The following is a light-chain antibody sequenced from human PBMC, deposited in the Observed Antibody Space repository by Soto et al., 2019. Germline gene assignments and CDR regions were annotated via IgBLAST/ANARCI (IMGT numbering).Light chain of an antibody. CDR1: QSVNNNY. Sequence: EIVLTQSPGTLPLSPGDRATLSCEASQSVNNNYLAWYQHKPGQAPRLLIYGASSRATGIPDRFSGSGSGTDFTLTIRRLEPEDFAVYYCQQYDTSLPYTFGGGTKVEIK. V-gene: IGKV3-20*01. CDR3: QQYDTSLPYT. J-gene: IGKJ4*01. CDR2: GAS.